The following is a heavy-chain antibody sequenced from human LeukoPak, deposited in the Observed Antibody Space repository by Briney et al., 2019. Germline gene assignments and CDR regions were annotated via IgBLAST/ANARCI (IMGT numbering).Heavy chain of an antibody. Sequence: GGTLRLSCAASGFTFSNYGMSWVRQAPGKGLEWVSGINWNGGSTGYADSVKGRFTISRDNAKNSLYLQMNSLRAEDTALYYCARVADCSGGSCYLNLFFYYYYMDVWGKGTTVTVSS. CDR1: GFTFSNYG. J-gene: IGHJ6*03. CDR2: INWNGGST. V-gene: IGHV3-20*04. CDR3: ARVADCSGGSCYLNLFFYYYYMDV. D-gene: IGHD2-15*01.